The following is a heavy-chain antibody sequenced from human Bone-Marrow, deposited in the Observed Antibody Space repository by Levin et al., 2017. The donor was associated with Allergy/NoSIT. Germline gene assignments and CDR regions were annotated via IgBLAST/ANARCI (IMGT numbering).Heavy chain of an antibody. J-gene: IGHJ6*02. CDR3: ARPIAVSGSTPYYYGLDR. Sequence: GGSLRLSCAASGFTFRSYWMHWVRQAPGKGLVWVSRINSDGTTTTYADSVKGRFIISRDNVKNTLYLQVNSLRAEDTAVYYCARPIAVSGSTPYYYGLDRWGQGTTVTVSS. V-gene: IGHV3-74*01. CDR2: INSDGTTT. D-gene: IGHD6-19*01. CDR1: GFTFRSYW.